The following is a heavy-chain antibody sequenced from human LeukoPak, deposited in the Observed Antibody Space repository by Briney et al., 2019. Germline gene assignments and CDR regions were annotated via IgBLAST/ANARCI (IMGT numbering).Heavy chain of an antibody. D-gene: IGHD3-10*01. CDR1: GFTFSSYG. CDR2: ISYDGSNK. Sequence: GGFLRLSCAASGFTFSSYGMHWVRQAPGKGLEWVALISYDGSNKYYADSVKGRFTISRDNSKNTLSLQMNTLRAEDTAVYYCAKGSESDYWGQGTLVTVSS. V-gene: IGHV3-30*18. CDR3: AKGSESDY. J-gene: IGHJ4*02.